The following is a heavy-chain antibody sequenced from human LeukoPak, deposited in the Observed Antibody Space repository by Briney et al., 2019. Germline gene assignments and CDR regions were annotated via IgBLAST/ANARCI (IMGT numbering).Heavy chain of an antibody. CDR3: AKDRGGGD. V-gene: IGHV3-30-3*01. J-gene: IGHJ4*02. CDR1: GFTFSSSA. CDR2: ISYDGSNK. Sequence: GGSLRLSCAASGFTFSSSAMHWVRQAPDKGLEWVAVISYDGSNKYYADSVKGRFTISRDNSKNTLYLQMNSLRAEDTAVYYCAKDRGGGDWGQGTLVTVSS. D-gene: IGHD3-10*01.